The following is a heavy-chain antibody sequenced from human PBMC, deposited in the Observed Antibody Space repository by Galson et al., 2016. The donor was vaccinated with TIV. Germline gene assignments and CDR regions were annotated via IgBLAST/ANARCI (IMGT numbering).Heavy chain of an antibody. CDR3: ARDYSGYDSGYFYYGMDV. V-gene: IGHV3-53*01. Sequence: SLRLSCAASGVTVSSYYMSWVRQAPGKGLEWVSVIYSGGSTYYADSVKGRFSISRDNSKNTLYLQKNSLRAEDTAVYYCARDYSGYDSGYFYYGMDVWGQGTTVTVSS. CDR2: IYSGGST. J-gene: IGHJ6*02. CDR1: GVTVSSYY. D-gene: IGHD5-12*01.